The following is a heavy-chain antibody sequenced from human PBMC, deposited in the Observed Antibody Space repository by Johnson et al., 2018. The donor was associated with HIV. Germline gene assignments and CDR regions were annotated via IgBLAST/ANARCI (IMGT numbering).Heavy chain of an antibody. J-gene: IGHJ3*02. CDR1: GFTFTNAW. Sequence: VQLVESGGGLVKPGGSLRLSCAASGFTFTNAWMTWVRQAPGKGLEWVSGINWNGGSKGYADSVKGRFTISRDNSKNTLYLQMNSLRAEDTAVYYCAKRLTYANSLDAFDIWGQGTMVTVSS. CDR2: INWNGGSK. CDR3: AKRLTYANSLDAFDI. D-gene: IGHD3-16*01. V-gene: IGHV3-20*04.